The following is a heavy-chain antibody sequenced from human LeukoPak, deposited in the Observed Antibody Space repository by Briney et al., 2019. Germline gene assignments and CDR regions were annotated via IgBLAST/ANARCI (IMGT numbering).Heavy chain of an antibody. CDR2: ISYDGENE. V-gene: IGHV3-30*09. CDR1: GFTFSTTA. CDR3: ARGHDSSGYYPYFFDD. D-gene: IGHD3-22*01. J-gene: IGHJ4*02. Sequence: PGGSLRLYCGASGFTFSTTAMQWFRQAPGKGLEWVAVISYDGENEYYIDSVKGRFAISRDNSKNTLSLEMNSLRVEDTAVYYCARGHDSSGYYPYFFDDWGQGTLVTVSS.